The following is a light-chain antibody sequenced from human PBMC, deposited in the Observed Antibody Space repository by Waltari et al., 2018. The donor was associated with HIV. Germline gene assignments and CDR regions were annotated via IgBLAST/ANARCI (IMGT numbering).Light chain of an antibody. J-gene: IGKJ1*01. Sequence: DIQMTQSPSSLSASVGDRVTITCQASQDISNYLNWYQQKPGKAPKLLIYDASNLETGVPSRFSGSGSGTDFTLTISSLQPEDVATYYCQEYDSAPWTFGQGTKVEVK. CDR3: QEYDSAPWT. V-gene: IGKV1-33*01. CDR1: QDISNY. CDR2: DAS.